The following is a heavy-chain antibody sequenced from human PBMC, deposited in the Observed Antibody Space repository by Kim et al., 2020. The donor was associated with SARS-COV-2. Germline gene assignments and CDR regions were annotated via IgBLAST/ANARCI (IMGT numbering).Heavy chain of an antibody. D-gene: IGHD6-6*01. CDR1: GYSFTSYW. CDR2: IDPSDSYT. V-gene: IGHV5-10-1*01. CDR3: ARQVDGIAARPGGYYYYGMDV. Sequence: GESLKISCKGSGYSFTSYWISWVRQMPGKGLEWMGRIDPSDSYTNYSPSFQGHVTISADKSISTAYLQWSSLKASDTAMYYCARQVDGIAARPGGYYYYGMDVWGQGTTVTVSS. J-gene: IGHJ6*02.